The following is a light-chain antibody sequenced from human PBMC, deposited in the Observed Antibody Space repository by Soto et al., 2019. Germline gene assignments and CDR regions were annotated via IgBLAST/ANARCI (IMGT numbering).Light chain of an antibody. CDR2: DVS. Sequence: QSVLTQPASVSGSPGQSITISCTGTSSDVGGYNYVSWYQQHPGKAPKLMIYDVSYRPSGVSNRFSGSKSGNTASLTVSGLQAEDEADYYCSSYASSSTPYVFGTGTKVTXL. CDR1: SSDVGGYNY. J-gene: IGLJ1*01. V-gene: IGLV2-14*03. CDR3: SSYASSSTPYV.